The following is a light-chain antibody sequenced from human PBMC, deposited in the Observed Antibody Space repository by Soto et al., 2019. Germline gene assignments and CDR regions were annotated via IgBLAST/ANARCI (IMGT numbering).Light chain of an antibody. Sequence: DIQMTQSPSTLSASVGDRVTITCRASQSISSWLAWYQQKPGKAPKLLIYDASNRASGVPAKFSGSGSGTDFTLTISDLEPADFGLYYCQQRLNWPPNFGQGTKVDIK. J-gene: IGKJ1*01. CDR2: DAS. CDR1: QSISSW. V-gene: IGKV1-5*01. CDR3: QQRLNWPPN.